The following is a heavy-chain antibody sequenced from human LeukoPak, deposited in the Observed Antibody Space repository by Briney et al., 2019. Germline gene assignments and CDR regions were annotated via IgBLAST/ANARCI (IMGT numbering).Heavy chain of an antibody. CDR1: GFTFSSYS. V-gene: IGHV3-21*01. Sequence: GGSLRLSCAASGFTFSSYSMNWVRQAPGKGLEWVSSISSSSSYIYYADSVKGRFTISRDNAKNSLYLHMNSLRAEDTAVYYCARDAMVRGVIGDYWGQGTLVTVSS. CDR3: ARDAMVRGVIGDY. CDR2: ISSSSSYI. D-gene: IGHD3-10*01. J-gene: IGHJ4*02.